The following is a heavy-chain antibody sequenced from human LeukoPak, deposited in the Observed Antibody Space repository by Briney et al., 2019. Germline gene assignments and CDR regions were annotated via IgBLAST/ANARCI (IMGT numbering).Heavy chain of an antibody. V-gene: IGHV3-48*01. Sequence: PGGSLRLSCAASGFTFSSYSMNWVRQAPGKRLEWVSYISSSSSTIYYADSVKGRFTISRDNAKNSLYLQMNSLRAEDTAVYYCARDPIAAAGTLDYWGQGTLVTVSS. CDR3: ARDPIAAAGTLDY. CDR2: ISSSSSTI. CDR1: GFTFSSYS. J-gene: IGHJ4*02. D-gene: IGHD6-13*01.